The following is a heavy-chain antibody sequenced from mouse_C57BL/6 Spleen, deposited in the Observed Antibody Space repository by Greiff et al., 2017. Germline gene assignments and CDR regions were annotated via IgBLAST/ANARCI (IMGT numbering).Heavy chain of an antibody. D-gene: IGHD5-5*01. CDR1: GFTFSSYA. V-gene: IGHV5-9-1*02. Sequence: EVKLVESGEGLVKPGGSLKLSCAASGFTFSSYALSWVRQTPEKRLEWVAYISSGGDYIYYADTVKGRFTISRDNARNTLYLQMSSLKSEDTAMYYCTRDYPYFDVWGTGTTVTVSS. CDR2: ISSGGDYI. CDR3: TRDYPYFDV. J-gene: IGHJ1*03.